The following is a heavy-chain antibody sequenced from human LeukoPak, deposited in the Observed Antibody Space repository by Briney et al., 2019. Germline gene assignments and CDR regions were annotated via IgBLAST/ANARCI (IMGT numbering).Heavy chain of an antibody. V-gene: IGHV4-38-2*02. Sequence: PSETLSLTCIVSGSSINSGYYWGWIRQPPGKGLEWIGTISDRGSTYNYPSLKSRVTISVDTSKNQLSLKLTSVTAADTAVYYCARLPGASRPRYYFDYWGQGTLVTVSS. J-gene: IGHJ4*02. D-gene: IGHD6-6*01. CDR2: ISDRGST. CDR3: ARLPGASRPRYYFDY. CDR1: GSSINSGYY.